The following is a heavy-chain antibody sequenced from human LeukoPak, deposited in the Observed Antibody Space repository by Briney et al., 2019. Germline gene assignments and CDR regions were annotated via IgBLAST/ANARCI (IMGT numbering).Heavy chain of an antibody. J-gene: IGHJ5*02. CDR1: GGSISRCY. CDR2: IYYSGST. CDR3: ARTNNWKDWFDP. Sequence: SETLSLTCTLSGGSISRCYWSWIRQPPGKGLEWIGYIYYSGSTNYNPSLKSRVTISVDTSKNQFSLKLSSVTAADTAVYYCARTNNWKDWFDPWGQGTLVTVSS. D-gene: IGHD1-20*01. V-gene: IGHV4-59*01.